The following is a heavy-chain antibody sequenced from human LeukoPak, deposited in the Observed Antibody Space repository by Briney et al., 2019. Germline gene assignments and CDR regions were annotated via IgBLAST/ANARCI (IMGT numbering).Heavy chain of an antibody. D-gene: IGHD4-23*01. V-gene: IGHV3-23*01. CDR3: ARDFDGGNAFDY. CDR1: GFTFSSYA. J-gene: IGHJ4*02. CDR2: ISGSGGST. Sequence: GGSLRLSCAASGFTFSSYAMSWVRQAPGKGLEWVSAISGSGGSTYYADSVKGRFTISRDNSKNTLYLQMNSLRAEDTAMYYCARDFDGGNAFDYWGQGTLVSVSS.